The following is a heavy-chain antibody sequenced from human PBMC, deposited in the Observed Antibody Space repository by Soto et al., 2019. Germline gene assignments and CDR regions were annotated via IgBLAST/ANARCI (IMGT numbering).Heavy chain of an antibody. CDR2: INPNSGGT. J-gene: IGHJ4*02. V-gene: IGHV1-2*04. Sequence: ASVKVSCKASGYTFTGYYMHWVRQAPGQGLEWMGWINPNSGGTNYAQKFQGWVTMTRDTSISTAYMELSRLRSDDTAVYYCARGGVYSSSPLYYFDYWGQGTLVTVSS. D-gene: IGHD6-13*01. CDR1: GYTFTGYY. CDR3: ARGGVYSSSPLYYFDY.